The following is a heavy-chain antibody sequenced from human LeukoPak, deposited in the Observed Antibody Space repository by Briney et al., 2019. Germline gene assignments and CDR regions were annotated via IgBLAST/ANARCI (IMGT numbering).Heavy chain of an antibody. J-gene: IGHJ4*02. Sequence: GGSLRLSCAASGFTFSSYSMNWVRQAPGKGLEWVSSIGYSSYIYYADSEKGRFTISRDNAKSSLYLQLNSLRAEDTAVYYCARGATVITPPLDYWGQGTLVTVSS. CDR2: IGYSSYI. CDR3: ARGATVITPPLDY. D-gene: IGHD4-23*01. CDR1: GFTFSSYS. V-gene: IGHV3-21*01.